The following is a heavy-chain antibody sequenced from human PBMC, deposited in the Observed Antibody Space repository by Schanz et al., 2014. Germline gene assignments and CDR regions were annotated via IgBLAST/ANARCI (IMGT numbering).Heavy chain of an antibody. CDR2: VSRSTPDI. CDR1: GFNFNNFA. Sequence: EVQLLESGGGLVQPGGSLRLSCAASGFNFNNFAMTWVRQAPGKGLEWVSYVSRSTPDIYYADSVKGRFTMSRDNAKNSVFLQMNSLRAEDTAVDYCVRDSFFAFDYWGQGTLVTVSS. J-gene: IGHJ4*02. D-gene: IGHD3-3*01. V-gene: IGHV3-48*01. CDR3: VRDSFFAFDY.